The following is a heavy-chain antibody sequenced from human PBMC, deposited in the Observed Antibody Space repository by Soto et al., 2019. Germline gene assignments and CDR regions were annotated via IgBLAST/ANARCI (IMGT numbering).Heavy chain of an antibody. Sequence: EVQLLESGGGLVQPGGSLRLSCAASGFTFSSYAMSWVRQAPGKGLEWVSAISGSGATTYYADSVKGRFTISRDSSKNTLYLQMYALRDEDTAKYYCAKIFVATGGSSGWPRSFHDWGQGTLVTVSP. CDR2: ISGSGATT. CDR3: AKIFVATGGSSGWPRSFHD. CDR1: GFTFSSYA. D-gene: IGHD6-25*01. J-gene: IGHJ4*02. V-gene: IGHV3-23*01.